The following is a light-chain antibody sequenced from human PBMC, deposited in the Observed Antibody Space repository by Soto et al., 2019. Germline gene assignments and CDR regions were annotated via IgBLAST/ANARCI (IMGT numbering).Light chain of an antibody. CDR2: RNN. Sequence: QSVLTQPPSASGTPGQRVTISCSGSSSNIGSNYVYWYQQLPGTAPKLLIYRNNQRPSGVPDRFSSSKSGTSASLAISGLRSEDEADYYCAAWDDSLSGYVVFGGGTKVTVL. CDR3: AAWDDSLSGYVV. J-gene: IGLJ2*01. V-gene: IGLV1-47*01. CDR1: SSNIGSNY.